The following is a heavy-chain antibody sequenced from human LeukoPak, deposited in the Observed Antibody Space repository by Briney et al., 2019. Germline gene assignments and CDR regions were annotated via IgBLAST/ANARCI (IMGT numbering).Heavy chain of an antibody. CDR2: INHSGST. CDR3: ARGPYDYVWGSYRPTHMDV. Sequence: ASETLPLTCSVYGGCFSGYYWRWLRQPPGKGLEWIGEINHSGSTYYNPPLKTRLPISVDTSKNHFPLKQIPVPGAETAVFYCARGPYDYVWGSYRPTHMDVWGKGTTVTVSS. D-gene: IGHD3-16*02. J-gene: IGHJ6*03. V-gene: IGHV4-34*01. CDR1: GGCFSGYY.